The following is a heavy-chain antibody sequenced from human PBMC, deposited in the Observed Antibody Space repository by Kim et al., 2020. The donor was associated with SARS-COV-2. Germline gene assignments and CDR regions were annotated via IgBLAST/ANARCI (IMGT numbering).Heavy chain of an antibody. D-gene: IGHD3-22*01. CDR1: GGSISSSSYY. CDR2: IYYSGST. Sequence: SETLSLTCTVSGGSISSSSYYWGWIRQPPGKGLEWIGSIYYSGSTYYNPSLKSRVTISVDTSKNQFSLKLSSVTAADTAVYYCAREKYYDSSGYYPPPYYFDYWGQGTLVTVSS. CDR3: AREKYYDSSGYYPPPYYFDY. V-gene: IGHV4-39*07. J-gene: IGHJ4*02.